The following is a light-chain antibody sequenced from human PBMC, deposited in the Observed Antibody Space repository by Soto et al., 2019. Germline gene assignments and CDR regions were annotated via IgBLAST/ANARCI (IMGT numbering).Light chain of an antibody. CDR3: SLYASTNTFM. Sequence: QSALTQPASVSGSPGQSITISCTGTSSDIGRYNLVSWYQQHPGKPPKLMIYEATKRPSGVCNRFSGSKSGNTASLTISGLQAEDEADYYCSLYASTNTFMFGGGTKLTVL. V-gene: IGLV2-23*02. CDR2: EAT. CDR1: SSDIGRYNL. J-gene: IGLJ3*02.